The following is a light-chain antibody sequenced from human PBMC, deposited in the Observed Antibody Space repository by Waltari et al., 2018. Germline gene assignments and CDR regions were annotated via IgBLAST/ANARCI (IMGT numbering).Light chain of an antibody. CDR3: QQFYSTPLT. V-gene: IGKV4-1*01. CDR2: WAS. CDR1: QSIFYSSTIKNY. J-gene: IGKJ4*01. Sequence: DIVMTQSPDSLAVSLGERATINCKSSQSIFYSSTIKNYLAWYQQKPGQHPKLLIYWASTRESGVPDRFSGTGSGTDFTLTISSLQAGDVAVYYCQQFYSTPLTFGGGTKVEIK.